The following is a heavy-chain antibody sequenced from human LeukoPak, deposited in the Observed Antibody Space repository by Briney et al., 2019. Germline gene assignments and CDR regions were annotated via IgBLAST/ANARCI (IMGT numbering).Heavy chain of an antibody. V-gene: IGHV4-38-2*01. CDR1: GYSISSGYY. J-gene: IGHJ4*02. CDR3: AGPSTAMATSDFDY. D-gene: IGHD5-18*01. CDR2: IYHSGST. Sequence: PSETLSLTCAVSGYSISSGYYWGWIRQPPGKGLEWIGSIYHSGSTYYNPSLKSRVTISVDTSKNQFSLKLSSVTAADKAVYYCAGPSTAMATSDFDYWGQGTLVTVSS.